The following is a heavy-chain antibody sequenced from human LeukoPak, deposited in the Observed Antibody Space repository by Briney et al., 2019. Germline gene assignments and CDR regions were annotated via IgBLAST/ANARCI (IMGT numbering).Heavy chain of an antibody. V-gene: IGHV4-34*01. Sequence: PSETLSLTCAVYGGSFSGYYWSWIRQPPGKGLEWIGEINHSGSTNYNPSLKSRVTISVDTSKNQFSLKLSSVTAADTAVYYCARGGDYVWGSYRLARVYYFDYWGQGTLVTVSS. CDR3: ARGGDYVWGSYRLARVYYFDY. CDR1: GGSFSGYY. J-gene: IGHJ4*02. D-gene: IGHD3-16*02. CDR2: INHSGST.